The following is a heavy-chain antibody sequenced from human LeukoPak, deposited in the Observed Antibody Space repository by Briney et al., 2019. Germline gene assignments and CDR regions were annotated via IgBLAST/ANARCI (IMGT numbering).Heavy chain of an antibody. CDR2: ITTSSYI. Sequence: GGSLRLSCAASGFTFSSCSMNWVRQAPGKGLEWVSSITTSSYIYYADSVKGRFTISRDNAKNSLYLQMNSLRAEDTAVYYCARDHLRASGGMDVWGQGTTVTVSS. CDR1: GFTFSSCS. V-gene: IGHV3-21*01. D-gene: IGHD4/OR15-4a*01. J-gene: IGHJ6*02. CDR3: ARDHLRASGGMDV.